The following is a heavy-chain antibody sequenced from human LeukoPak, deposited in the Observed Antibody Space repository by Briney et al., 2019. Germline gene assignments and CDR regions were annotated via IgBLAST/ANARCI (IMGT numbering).Heavy chain of an antibody. CDR3: TWDGTAFDI. V-gene: IGHV3-74*01. CDR1: GFTVSSNY. CDR2: INSDESST. D-gene: IGHD1-26*01. Sequence: PGGCLRLSCAASGFTVSSNYMSWVRQAPGKGLEWVSRINSDESSTIYADSVKGRFTISRDNAKNTLYLQMNSLRAEDTAVYYCTWDGTAFDIWGQGTTVSVSS. J-gene: IGHJ3*02.